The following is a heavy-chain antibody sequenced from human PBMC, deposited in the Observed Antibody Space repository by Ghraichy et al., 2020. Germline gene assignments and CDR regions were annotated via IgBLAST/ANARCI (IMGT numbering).Heavy chain of an antibody. CDR2: IRSKGYGGAT. CDR1: GFTFGDYA. CDR3: SRGRTPVTYNRYFDY. J-gene: IGHJ4*02. D-gene: IGHD4-17*01. Sequence: GGSLRLSCTGSGFTFGDYAMNWFRQAPGKGLGWVGFIRSKGYGGATEYAASVKGRFTISRDDSNSIAYLQMNSLKSEDSALYYCSRGRTPVTYNRYFDYWGQGTLVTVSS. V-gene: IGHV3-49*03.